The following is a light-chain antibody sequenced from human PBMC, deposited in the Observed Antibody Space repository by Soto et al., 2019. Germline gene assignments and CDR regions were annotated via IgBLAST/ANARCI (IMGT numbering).Light chain of an antibody. V-gene: IGKV3-11*01. CDR1: QSVSSY. Sequence: EIVLTQSPATLSFSPGERATLSCRASQSVSSYLAWYQQKPGQAPRLLIYDVSNRATGIPARFSGSGSGTDFTLTISSLEPEDFAVYYCQHRYNWLIAFGQGTRLEIK. CDR2: DVS. CDR3: QHRYNWLIA. J-gene: IGKJ5*01.